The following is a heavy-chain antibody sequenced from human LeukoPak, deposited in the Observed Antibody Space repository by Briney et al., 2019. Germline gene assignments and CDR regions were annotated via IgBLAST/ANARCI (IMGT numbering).Heavy chain of an antibody. Sequence: GGALRLSCAASGFTFSSYAMHWVRQAPGKGLEWVAVISYGGSNKYYADSVKGRFTISRDNSKNTLYLQMNSLRAEETAVYYCARDLGTHCSSTSCPRGAFDYWGQGTLVTVPS. V-gene: IGHV3-30*04. CDR2: ISYGGSNK. D-gene: IGHD2-2*01. CDR3: ARDLGTHCSSTSCPRGAFDY. CDR1: GFTFSSYA. J-gene: IGHJ4*02.